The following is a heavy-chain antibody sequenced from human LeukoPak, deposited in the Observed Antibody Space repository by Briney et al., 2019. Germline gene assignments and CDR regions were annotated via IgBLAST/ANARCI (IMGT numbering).Heavy chain of an antibody. J-gene: IGHJ5*02. Sequence: PSESLSLTCTVSVGSISSSSYYWGWIRQPPGKGLGWIGSIYFSGSTYYNPSLKTRDTISVHTSKNQCSLKLSPVTAADTAVYYCARHIRNSDTNWFDPWGQGTLVTVSS. V-gene: IGHV4-39*01. D-gene: IGHD3-9*01. CDR1: VGSISSSSYY. CDR3: ARHIRNSDTNWFDP. CDR2: IYFSGST.